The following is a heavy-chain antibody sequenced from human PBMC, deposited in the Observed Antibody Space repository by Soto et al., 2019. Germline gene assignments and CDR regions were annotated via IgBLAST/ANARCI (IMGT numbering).Heavy chain of an antibody. CDR1: GFSLSTSGVG. Sequence: GSGPTLVNPTQTLTLTCTFSGFSLSTSGVGVGWIRQPPGKALEWLALIYWNDDKRYSPSLWSRLTITKDTSKNQVVLTMTNMDPVDTATYYCALSRQGGSGWTSYYYYGKDVWGQGTSVTVSS. J-gene: IGHJ6*02. V-gene: IGHV2-5*01. D-gene: IGHD6-19*01. CDR3: ALSRQGGSGWTSYYYYGKDV. CDR2: IYWNDDK.